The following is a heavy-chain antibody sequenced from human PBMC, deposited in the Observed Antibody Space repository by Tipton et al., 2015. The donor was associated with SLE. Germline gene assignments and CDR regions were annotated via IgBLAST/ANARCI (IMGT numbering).Heavy chain of an antibody. CDR3: ARGLNALNY. CDR1: GGSFSGYY. J-gene: IGHJ4*02. CDR2: INHSGST. Sequence: LRLSCAVYGGSFSGYYWSWIRQPPGKGLEWIGEINHSGSTNYNPSLKSRVTISVDTSKNQFSLKLSSVTAADTAVYYCARGLNALNYWGQGTLVTVSS. V-gene: IGHV4-34*01.